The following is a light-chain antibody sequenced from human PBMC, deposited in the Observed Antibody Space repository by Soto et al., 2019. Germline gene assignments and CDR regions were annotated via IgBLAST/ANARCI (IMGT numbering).Light chain of an antibody. J-gene: IGKJ1*01. Sequence: AVQLTQSPSSLSASVGDRVTITCRASQGIRTDLGWYQQKPGKAPKVLIFGASTLQSGVPSRFSGSGSGTDFILTISSLQPEDFAPYYCLQDYSYPRTLGQGTKVDIK. CDR1: QGIRTD. CDR3: LQDYSYPRT. V-gene: IGKV1-6*01. CDR2: GAS.